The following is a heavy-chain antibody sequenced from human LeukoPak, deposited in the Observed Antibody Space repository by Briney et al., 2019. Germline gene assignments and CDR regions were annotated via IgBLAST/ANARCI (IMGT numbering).Heavy chain of an antibody. CDR3: ARALGSSSFFDY. Sequence: SETLSLTCIVSGGSISSSDYYWGWIRQPPGKGLEWIGSIYYSGSTYYNPSLKSRVTISADTPKNQFSLKLSSVTAADTAVYYCARALGSSSFFDYWGQGTLVTVSS. D-gene: IGHD6-6*01. CDR2: IYYSGST. J-gene: IGHJ4*02. V-gene: IGHV4-39*01. CDR1: GGSISSSDYY.